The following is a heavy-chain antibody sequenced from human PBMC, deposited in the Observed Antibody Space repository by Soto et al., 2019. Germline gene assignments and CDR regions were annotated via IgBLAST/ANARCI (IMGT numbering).Heavy chain of an antibody. V-gene: IGHV1-2*02. CDR1: VYTFTGYH. J-gene: IGHJ1*01. Sequence: ASVKFSCKASVYTFTGYHMHWVRQAPGQGLEWMGWINPNSRGTNNAQKFQGRVTMTRDTSINTAYMELNTLRSDDTAVYYCARGINMLFIEHWGQGTPVTIS. CDR3: ARGINMLFIEH. D-gene: IGHD3-10*01. CDR2: INPNSRGT.